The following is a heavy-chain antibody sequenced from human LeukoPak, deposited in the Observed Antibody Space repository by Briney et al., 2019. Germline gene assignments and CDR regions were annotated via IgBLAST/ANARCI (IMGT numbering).Heavy chain of an antibody. CDR1: GGTFSSYA. V-gene: IGHV1-69*06. CDR3: ARLPQGGSGSYHAFTQGLWFDP. D-gene: IGHD1-26*01. J-gene: IGHJ5*02. Sequence: SVKVSCKASGGTFSSYAISWVRQAPGQGLEWMGGIIPIFGTANYAQKFQGRVTITADKSTSTAYMELSSLKASDTAMYYCARLPQGGSGSYHAFTQGLWFDPWGQGTLVTVSS. CDR2: IIPIFGTA.